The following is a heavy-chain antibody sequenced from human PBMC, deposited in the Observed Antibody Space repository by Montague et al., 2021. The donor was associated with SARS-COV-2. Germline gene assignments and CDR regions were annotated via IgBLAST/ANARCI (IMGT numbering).Heavy chain of an antibody. Sequence: SETLSLTCAVYGGSFSGYYWSWIRQPPGKGLEWIGEINHSGSTNYNPSLKSRVTISVDTSKNQFSLKLSSVTAADTAVYYCARARQDVVVPCLGIGAYYYYYYSEVWGKGTTVTVSS. J-gene: IGHJ6*03. CDR3: ARARQDVVVPCLGIGAYYYYYYSEV. D-gene: IGHD2-2*01. CDR2: INHSGST. CDR1: GGSFSGYY. V-gene: IGHV4-34*01.